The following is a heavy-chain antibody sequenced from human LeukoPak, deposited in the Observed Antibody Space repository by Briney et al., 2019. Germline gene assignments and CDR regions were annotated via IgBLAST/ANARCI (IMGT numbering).Heavy chain of an antibody. CDR3: AKDLTSGKQLGRWVAAYGMDV. Sequence: AGGSLRLSCATSGFTFDDNTMHWVRQAPGKGLEWVSLISWDGGSTHYADSVKGRFTISRDNSKNSLFLQMNSLTVEDTALYYCAKDLTSGKQLGRWVAAYGMDVWGQGTRVTVSS. CDR1: GFTFDDNT. J-gene: IGHJ6*02. D-gene: IGHD6-6*01. V-gene: IGHV3-43*01. CDR2: ISWDGGST.